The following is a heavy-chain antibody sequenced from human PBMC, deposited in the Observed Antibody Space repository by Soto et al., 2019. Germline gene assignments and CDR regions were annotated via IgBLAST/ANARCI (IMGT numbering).Heavy chain of an antibody. CDR1: GGSISRGGYY. CDR2: INNSENT. CDR3: ARESFSYGLDV. V-gene: IGHV4-31*03. J-gene: IGHJ6*02. D-gene: IGHD3-10*01. Sequence: QVQLQESGPGLVEPSQTLSLTCTVSGGSISRGGYYWSWIRQHPGKGLEWIGYINNSENTYYNPSLQSRVTIPVDTSKNQFSLKLTSVNAADTAVYYCARESFSYGLDVWGQGTTVTVSS.